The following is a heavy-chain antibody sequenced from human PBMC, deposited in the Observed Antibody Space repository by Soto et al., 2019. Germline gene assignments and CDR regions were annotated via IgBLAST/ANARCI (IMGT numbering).Heavy chain of an antibody. D-gene: IGHD3-10*01. CDR3: EREGYYGSGSAAY. V-gene: IGHV1-18*01. CDR1: GYTFNRYG. J-gene: IGHJ4*02. CDR2: ISAYNGNT. Sequence: QVQLVQSGAEVKKPGASVKVSCKASGYTFNRYGISWVRQAPGQGLEWMGWISAYNGNTNYAQKLQGRVTMTTETSTSTDYMELRRLRSDDTAVYYSEREGYYGSGSAAYWGPGTLVNVSS.